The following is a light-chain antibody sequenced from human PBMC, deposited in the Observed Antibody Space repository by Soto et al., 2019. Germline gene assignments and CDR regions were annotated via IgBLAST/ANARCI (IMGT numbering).Light chain of an antibody. V-gene: IGLV2-14*01. CDR1: NSDIGGYNY. CDR3: SSYTSSSTHV. Sequence: LTQPASVSGSPGQSITISCTGTNSDIGGYNYVSWHQQHPGKVPKLMIYDVSKRPSGVSNRFSGSKSGDTASLTISGLQAEYEADSSCSSYTSSSTHVFGRGTEVTVL. CDR2: DVS. J-gene: IGLJ1*01.